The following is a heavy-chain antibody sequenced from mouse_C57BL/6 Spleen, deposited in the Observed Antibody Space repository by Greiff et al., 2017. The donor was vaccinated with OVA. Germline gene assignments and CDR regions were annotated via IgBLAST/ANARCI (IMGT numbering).Heavy chain of an antibody. J-gene: IGHJ1*03. Sequence: EVKLQESGPGLAKPSQTLSLTCSVTGYSITSDYWNWIRKFPGNKLEYMGYISYSGSTYYNPSLKSRISITRDTSKNQYYLQLNSVTTEDTATYYCARYRITTVVAEDWYFDVWGTGTTVTVSS. V-gene: IGHV3-8*01. CDR2: ISYSGST. CDR3: ARYRITTVVAEDWYFDV. CDR1: GYSITSDY. D-gene: IGHD1-1*01.